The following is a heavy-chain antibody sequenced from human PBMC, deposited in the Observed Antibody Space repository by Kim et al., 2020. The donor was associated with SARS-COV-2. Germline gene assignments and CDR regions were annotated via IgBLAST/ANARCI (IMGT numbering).Heavy chain of an antibody. J-gene: IGHJ4*02. Sequence: SETLSLTCTVSGATITTGSYNWGWVRQVPGEGLEWLGTMSYSGHTYYNPSLKRRATIFLDTSKKQFSLDLIFVTAADTAVYYCGSDGSGYYSFDSWGQG. CDR2: MSYSGHT. D-gene: IGHD5-12*01. CDR3: GSDGSGYYSFDS. V-gene: IGHV4-39*07. CDR1: GATITTGSYN.